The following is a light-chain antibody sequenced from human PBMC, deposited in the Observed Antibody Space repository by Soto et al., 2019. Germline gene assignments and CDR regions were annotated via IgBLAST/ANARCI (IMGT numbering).Light chain of an antibody. Sequence: QSVLTQPASVSGSPGQSITISCTGTSSDVGGYNYVSWYQQHPGKAPKLMIYEVSNRPSGVSNRFSGSKSGNTASLTISGLQTEDEADYYCSSYAISDTRLFGGGTKVTVL. CDR3: SSYAISDTRL. J-gene: IGLJ2*01. CDR2: EVS. CDR1: SSDVGGYNY. V-gene: IGLV2-14*01.